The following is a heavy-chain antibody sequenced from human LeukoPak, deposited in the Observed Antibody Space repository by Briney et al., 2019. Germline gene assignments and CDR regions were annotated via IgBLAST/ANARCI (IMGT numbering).Heavy chain of an antibody. D-gene: IGHD5-12*01. Sequence: GGSLRLSCAASGFTFSSYGMHWDRQAPGKGLEWVAFIRYDGSNKYYADSVKGRFTISRDNSKNTLYLQMNSLRAEDTAVYYCAKDLIVATIPFAYWGQGTLVTVSS. V-gene: IGHV3-30*02. CDR1: GFTFSSYG. CDR3: AKDLIVATIPFAY. J-gene: IGHJ4*02. CDR2: IRYDGSNK.